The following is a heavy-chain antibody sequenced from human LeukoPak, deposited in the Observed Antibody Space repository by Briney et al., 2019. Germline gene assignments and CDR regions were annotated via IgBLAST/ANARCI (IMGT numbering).Heavy chain of an antibody. Sequence: SETLSLTCTVSGGSISSYYWSWIRQPPGKGLEWIGYIYYSGSTNYNPSLKSRVTISVDTSKNQFSLKLSSVTAADTAVYYCARRWSTVTSRFDYWGQGTLVTVSS. CDR3: ARRWSTVTSRFDY. J-gene: IGHJ4*02. V-gene: IGHV4-59*12. CDR2: IYYSGST. D-gene: IGHD4-17*01. CDR1: GGSISSYY.